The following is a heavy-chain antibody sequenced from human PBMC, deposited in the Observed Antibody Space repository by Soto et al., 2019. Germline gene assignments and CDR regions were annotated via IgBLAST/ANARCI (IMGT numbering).Heavy chain of an antibody. CDR1: GFTFSSYA. V-gene: IGHV3-23*01. CDR2: ISRGGGNT. D-gene: IGHD6-13*01. CDR3: AKRLSYSSSWYYFDY. Sequence: VQLLESGGGLVKPGGSLRLSFAASGFTFSSYAMSWVRQAPGKGLEWVSAISRGGGNTYYADSVKGRFTISRDNSKHTLSLQMGSLRAEDTAVYYCAKRLSYSSSWYYFDYWGQGTLVTVSS. J-gene: IGHJ4*02.